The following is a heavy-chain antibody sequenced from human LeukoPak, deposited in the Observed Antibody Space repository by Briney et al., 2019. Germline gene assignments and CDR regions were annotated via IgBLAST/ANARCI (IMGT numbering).Heavy chain of an antibody. V-gene: IGHV1-24*01. CDR2: FDPEDGET. Sequence: ASVTVSCKVSGYTLTELSMHWVRQAPGKGLEWMGGFDPEDGETIYAQKFQGRVTMTEDTSTDTAYMELSSLRSEDTAVYYCATVKFLDTAVSNWFDPWGQGTLVTVSS. J-gene: IGHJ5*02. CDR3: ATVKFLDTAVSNWFDP. CDR1: GYTLTELS. D-gene: IGHD5-18*01.